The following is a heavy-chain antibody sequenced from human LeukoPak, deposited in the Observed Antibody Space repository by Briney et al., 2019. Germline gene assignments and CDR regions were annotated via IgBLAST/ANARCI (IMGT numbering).Heavy chain of an antibody. CDR3: ARHDYGAY. D-gene: IGHD4-17*01. V-gene: IGHV3-48*01. CDR2: ISGSSSTI. J-gene: IGHJ4*02. CDR1: GFTFSSYS. Sequence: GGFLRLSCAASGFTFSSYSMNWVRQAPGKGLEWVSYISGSSSTIYYADSVKGRFTISRDDSKNTLYLQMNSLRVEDTAVYYCARHDYGAYWGQGTLVTVSS.